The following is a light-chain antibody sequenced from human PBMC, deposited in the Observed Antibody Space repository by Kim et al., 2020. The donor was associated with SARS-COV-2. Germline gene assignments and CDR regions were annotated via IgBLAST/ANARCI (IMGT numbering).Light chain of an antibody. CDR2: EDD. Sequence: TVTICCTGSSGNIASNYVQWYQQRPGSAPTTVLYEDDQRPSGVADRFSVSIDSSSNAASLTISRLKTEDEADYYCHSYDSRNQGVFGGGTQLTVL. CDR1: SGNIASNY. V-gene: IGLV6-57*02. J-gene: IGLJ2*01. CDR3: HSYDSRNQGV.